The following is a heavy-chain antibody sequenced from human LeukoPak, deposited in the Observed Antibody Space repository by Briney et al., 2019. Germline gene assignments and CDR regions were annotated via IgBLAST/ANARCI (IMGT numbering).Heavy chain of an antibody. Sequence: SETLSLACAVYGGSFSGYYWSWIRQPPGKGLEWIGEINHSGSTNYNPSLKSRVTISVDTSKNQFSLKLSSVTAADTAVYYCARRWGVGYKIYRGIDYWGQGTLVTVSS. D-gene: IGHD3-10*01. V-gene: IGHV4-34*01. CDR1: GGSFSGYY. J-gene: IGHJ4*02. CDR3: ARRWGVGYKIYRGIDY. CDR2: INHSGST.